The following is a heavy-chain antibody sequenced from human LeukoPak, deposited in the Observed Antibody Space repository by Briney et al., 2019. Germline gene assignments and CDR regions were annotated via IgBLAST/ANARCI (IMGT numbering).Heavy chain of an antibody. V-gene: IGHV3-7*01. Sequence: PGGSLRLSCAASGFTFSSYWMSWVRQAPGKGLEWVANIKKDGSNKYYVESLKGRFTISRDNANNSLYLQMESLRAEDTAVYYCAREVTGTSSWYFDLWGRGTLVTVSS. CDR1: GFTFSSYW. D-gene: IGHD1-7*01. CDR3: AREVTGTSSWYFDL. J-gene: IGHJ2*01. CDR2: IKKDGSNK.